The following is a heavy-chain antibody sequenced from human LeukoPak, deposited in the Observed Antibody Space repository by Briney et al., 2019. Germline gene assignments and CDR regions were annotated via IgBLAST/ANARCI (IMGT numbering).Heavy chain of an antibody. CDR2: LASDENNR. Sequence: GGSLRLSCAASGFTFSTYWMHWVRQVPGKGLMWVSRLASDENNRIYADSVKGRFTISRDNAKNTLFLQMNSLRVEDTGFYYCARDAGWGRLDSWGQGALVTVSS. J-gene: IGHJ4*02. V-gene: IGHV3-74*01. CDR1: GFTFSTYW. D-gene: IGHD3-16*01. CDR3: ARDAGWGRLDS.